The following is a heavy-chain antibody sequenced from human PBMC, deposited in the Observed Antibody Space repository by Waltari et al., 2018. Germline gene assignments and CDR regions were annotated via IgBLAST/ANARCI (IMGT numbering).Heavy chain of an antibody. CDR2: IIPSYGTP. D-gene: IGHD1-26*01. CDR1: GGSFGTYA. Sequence: QVRLVQSGAEVRKPGSSVRVSCEASGGSFGTYAITWVRQAPGQGLEWMAVIIPSYGTPNYAQKFQGRVTIAADASTRTAYMDLSSLRSDDTAVYYCAKRIVGGPFDVWGQGTVVTVSS. CDR3: AKRIVGGPFDV. J-gene: IGHJ3*01. V-gene: IGHV1-69*13.